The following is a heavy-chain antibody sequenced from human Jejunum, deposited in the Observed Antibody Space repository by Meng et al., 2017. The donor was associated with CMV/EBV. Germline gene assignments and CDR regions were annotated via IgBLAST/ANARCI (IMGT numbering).Heavy chain of an antibody. V-gene: IGHV3-7*01. CDR3: ARDRNLTF. CDR1: GFTFSKHW. D-gene: IGHD3-9*01. Sequence: RRSCEGSGFTFSKHWMTWVRQAPGKGLEWVANIKEDGSEKYYVDAVKGRFTISRDNVENSLFLQMNSLRADDTAVYYCARDRNLTFWGQGTLVTVSS. CDR2: IKEDGSEK. J-gene: IGHJ4*02.